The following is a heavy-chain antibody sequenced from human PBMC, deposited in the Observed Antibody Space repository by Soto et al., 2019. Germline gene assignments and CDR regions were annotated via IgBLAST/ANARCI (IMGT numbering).Heavy chain of an antibody. CDR1: GGTFSSYA. J-gene: IGHJ6*02. D-gene: IGHD2-2*01. Sequence: ASVTVSCKASGGTFSSYAISWVRQAPGQGLEWMGGIIPIFGTANYAQKFQGRVTITADESTSTAYMELSSLRSEDTAVYYCASSIVLVLAAMSHYYYYGMDVWGQGTTVTVSS. V-gene: IGHV1-69*13. CDR2: IIPIFGTA. CDR3: ASSIVLVLAAMSHYYYYGMDV.